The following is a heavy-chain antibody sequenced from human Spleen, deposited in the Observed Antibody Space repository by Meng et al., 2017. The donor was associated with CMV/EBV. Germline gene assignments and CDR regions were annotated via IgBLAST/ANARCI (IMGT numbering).Heavy chain of an antibody. D-gene: IGHD5-24*01. Sequence: KISCKPSGGTLSSYAISWVRQAPGQGLEWMGGIIRILDIANYAQKFQGRVTMTRNTSKTTAYMELSSLRSDDTAVYYCATTKGDYWGQGTLVTVSS. CDR2: IIRILDIA. CDR3: ATTKGDY. CDR1: GGTLSSYA. V-gene: IGHV1-69*10. J-gene: IGHJ4*02.